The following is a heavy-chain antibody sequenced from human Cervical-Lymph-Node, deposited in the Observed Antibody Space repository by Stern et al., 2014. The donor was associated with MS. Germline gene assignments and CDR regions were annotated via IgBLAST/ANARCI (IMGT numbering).Heavy chain of an antibody. V-gene: IGHV1-69*01. Sequence: QVQLIQSESEMKRPGSSVRVSCKASGGTFRNYAITWVRQAPGQGLEWVGQIITKLGTTNFAQRLQGRVTIGADESTSTVYLDLSSLTSDDTAVYYCARDAGHNWYDNYFGLDVWGQGTTVTVSS. CDR3: ARDAGHNWYDNYFGLDV. J-gene: IGHJ6*02. CDR2: IITKLGTT. D-gene: IGHD1-1*01. CDR1: GGTFRNYA.